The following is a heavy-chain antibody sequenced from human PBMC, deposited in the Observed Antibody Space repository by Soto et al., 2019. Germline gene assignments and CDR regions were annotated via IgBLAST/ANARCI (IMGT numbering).Heavy chain of an antibody. D-gene: IGHD6-13*01. J-gene: IGHJ6*02. V-gene: IGHV1-69*13. Sequence: ASVKVSCKASGGTFSSYAISWVRQAPGQGLEWMGGIIPIFGTANYAQKFQGRVTITADESTSTAYMELSSLRSEDTAVYYCARAPAAAGTPYYYYYGMDVWGQGTTVTVSS. CDR3: ARAPAAAGTPYYYYYGMDV. CDR1: GGTFSSYA. CDR2: IIPIFGTA.